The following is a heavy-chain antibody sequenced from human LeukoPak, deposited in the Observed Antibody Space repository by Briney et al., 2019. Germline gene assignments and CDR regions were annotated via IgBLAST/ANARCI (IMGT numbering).Heavy chain of an antibody. CDR2: IYYSGST. V-gene: IGHV4-39*01. D-gene: IGHD2-15*01. CDR3: ARHTSDSYCSGGSCYSNFRDYYYGMDV. CDR1: GGSISSSSYY. Sequence: SETLSLTCTVSGGSISSSSYYWGWIRQPPGMGLEWIVSIYYSGSTYYNPALKSRVTISVDTSKNQFSLKLSSVTAADTAVYYCARHTSDSYCSGGSCYSNFRDYYYGMDVWGQGTTVTVSS. J-gene: IGHJ6*02.